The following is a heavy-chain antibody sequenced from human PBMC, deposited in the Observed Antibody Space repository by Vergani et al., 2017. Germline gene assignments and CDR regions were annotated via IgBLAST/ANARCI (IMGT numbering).Heavy chain of an antibody. D-gene: IGHD6-19*01. CDR3: ARELGSSGWYGY. CDR2: ISSSSSYI. V-gene: IGHV3-21*01. Sequence: EVQLLESGGGLVQPGGSLRLSCAASGFTFSSYSMNWVRQAPGKGLEWVSSISSSSSYIYYADSVKGRFTISRDNAKNSLYLQMNSLRAEDTAVYYCARELGSSGWYGYWGQGTLVTVSS. CDR1: GFTFSSYS. J-gene: IGHJ4*02.